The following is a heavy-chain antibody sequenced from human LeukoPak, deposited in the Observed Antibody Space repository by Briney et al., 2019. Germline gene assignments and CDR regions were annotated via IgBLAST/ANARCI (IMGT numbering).Heavy chain of an antibody. CDR1: GFTFSSYS. V-gene: IGHV3-21*01. CDR3: VRKRCDSYDSSGYYCFFDY. CDR2: ISSSSSYI. Sequence: GGSLRLSCAASGFTFSSYSMNWVRQAPGKGLEWVSSISSSSSYIYYADSVKCRFTISRDNAKNTLYLQMNSLRAEDTAVYYCVRKRCDSYDSSGYYCFFDYWGQGTLVPVSS. J-gene: IGHJ4*02. D-gene: IGHD3-22*01.